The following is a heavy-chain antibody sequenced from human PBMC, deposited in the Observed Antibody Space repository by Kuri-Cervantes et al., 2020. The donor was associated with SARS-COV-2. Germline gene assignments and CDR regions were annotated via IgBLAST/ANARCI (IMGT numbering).Heavy chain of an antibody. V-gene: IGHV4-38-2*02. CDR1: GYSISSGHY. CDR2: IFRSGSA. D-gene: IGHD2-21*01. Sequence: SETLSLTCSVSGYSISSGHYWGWIRQPPGKGLEWIGSIFRSGSAFYNLSLKSRVTMSVDTSKNQFSLKLSSVTAADTAVYYCARVRSLIVNNAFDIWGQGTMVTVSS. J-gene: IGHJ3*02. CDR3: ARVRSLIVNNAFDI.